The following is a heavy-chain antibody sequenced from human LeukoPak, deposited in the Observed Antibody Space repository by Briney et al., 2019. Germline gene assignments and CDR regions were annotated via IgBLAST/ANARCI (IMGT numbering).Heavy chain of an antibody. CDR3: AGGIRVGYCSSTSCYTFFQD. CDR1: GGSISSYY. V-gene: IGHV4-4*07. J-gene: IGHJ4*02. D-gene: IGHD2-2*02. CDR2: IYTSGST. Sequence: SETLSLTCTVSGGSISSYYWSWIRQPAGKGLEWIGRIYTSGSTYYNPSLKSRVTISVDTSKNQFSLKLSSVTAADTAVYYCAGGIRVGYCSSTSCYTFFQDWGQGTLVTVSS.